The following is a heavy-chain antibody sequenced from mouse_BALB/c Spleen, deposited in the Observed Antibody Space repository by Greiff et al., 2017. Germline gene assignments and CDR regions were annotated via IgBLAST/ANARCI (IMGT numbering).Heavy chain of an antibody. V-gene: IGHV2-9*02. Sequence: VKLMESGPGLVAPSQSLSITCTVSGFSLTSYGVHWVRQPPGKGLEWLGVIWAGGSTNYNSALMSRLSISKDNSKSQVFLKMNSLQTDDTAMYYCARHYGNFSFAYWGQGTLVTVSA. CDR2: IWAGGST. D-gene: IGHD2-1*01. J-gene: IGHJ3*01. CDR1: GFSLTSYG. CDR3: ARHYGNFSFAY.